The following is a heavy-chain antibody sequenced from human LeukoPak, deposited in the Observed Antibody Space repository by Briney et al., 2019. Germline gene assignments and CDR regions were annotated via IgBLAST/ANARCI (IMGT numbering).Heavy chain of an antibody. Sequence: SETLSLTCTVSGGSISIYYWNWIRQPAGKRLEWIGRIFTSGITNYNPSLKSRVTMSVDTSKNQFSLNLSSVTAADTAVYYCARESSGSYYNPQGYMDVWGKGTRSPSP. CDR2: IFTSGIT. D-gene: IGHD3-10*01. V-gene: IGHV4-4*07. CDR3: ARESSGSYYNPQGYMDV. J-gene: IGHJ6*03. CDR1: GGSISIYY.